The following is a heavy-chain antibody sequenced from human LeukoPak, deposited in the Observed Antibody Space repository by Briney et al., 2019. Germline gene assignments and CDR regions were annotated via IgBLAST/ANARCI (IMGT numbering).Heavy chain of an antibody. V-gene: IGHV3-23*01. CDR3: AKVSESGYSSGCFGTNYYYYGMDV. Sequence: GGSLRLSCAASGFTFSSYAMSWVRQAPGKGLEWVSAISGSGGSTYYADSVKGRFTIPRDNSKNTLYLQMNSLRAEDTAVYYCAKVSESGYSSGCFGTNYYYYGMDVWGQGTTVTVSS. CDR2: ISGSGGST. J-gene: IGHJ6*02. D-gene: IGHD6-19*01. CDR1: GFTFSSYA.